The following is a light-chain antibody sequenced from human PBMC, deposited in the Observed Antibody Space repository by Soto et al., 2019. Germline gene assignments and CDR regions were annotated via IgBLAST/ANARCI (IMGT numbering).Light chain of an antibody. CDR3: NSYTTGTAPVV. CDR2: DVS. CDR1: SSDVGGYNY. Sequence: QSALTQPASVSGSPGQSITISCTGTSSDVGGYNYVSWYQQHPGKAPKLMIYDVSNRPSGVSNLFSGSKSGSTASLTISGLQAEDEADYYCNSYTTGTAPVVFGGGTKLTVL. V-gene: IGLV2-14*03. J-gene: IGLJ2*01.